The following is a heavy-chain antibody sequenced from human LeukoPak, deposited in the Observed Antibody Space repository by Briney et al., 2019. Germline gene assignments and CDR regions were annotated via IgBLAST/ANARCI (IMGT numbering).Heavy chain of an antibody. J-gene: IGHJ4*02. Sequence: GGSLRLSCAASGFTFSSYAMSWVRQAPGKGLEWVSAISGSGGSTYYADSVKGRFTISRDHSKNTLYLQMNSLRAEDTAVYYCAKGRYSSSSGDYFDYWGQGTLVTVSS. V-gene: IGHV3-23*01. CDR2: ISGSGGST. D-gene: IGHD6-6*01. CDR1: GFTFSSYA. CDR3: AKGRYSSSSGDYFDY.